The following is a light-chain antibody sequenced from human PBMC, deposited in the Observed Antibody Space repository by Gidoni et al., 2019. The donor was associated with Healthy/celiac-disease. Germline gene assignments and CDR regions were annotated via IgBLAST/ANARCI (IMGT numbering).Light chain of an antibody. CDR3: QQYGSSPYX. CDR1: QSVSSSY. Sequence: EIVLTQSPGTLSLSPGERATLSCRASQSVSSSYLAWYQQKPGQAPRLLIYGASSRATGIPDRFSGSGSGTDFTLTISRLEPEDFAVYYCQQYGSSPYXFXQGTKLEIK. J-gene: IGKJ2*01. V-gene: IGKV3-20*01. CDR2: GAS.